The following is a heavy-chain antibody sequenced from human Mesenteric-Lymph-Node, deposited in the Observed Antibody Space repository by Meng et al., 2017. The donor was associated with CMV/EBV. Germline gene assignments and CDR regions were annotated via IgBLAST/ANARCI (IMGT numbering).Heavy chain of an antibody. CDR1: GFTFRDYY. CDR2: ISNAGTTI. D-gene: IGHD6-6*01. Sequence: GESLKISCAASGFTFRDYYMSWIRQAPGQGLELVSYISNAGTTIVYADPLRGRFTISRDNAKNSLYLEMNSLRVEDTAVYYCARAPGSMAALSSWGQGTLVTVSS. J-gene: IGHJ4*02. CDR3: ARAPGSMAALSS. V-gene: IGHV3-11*01.